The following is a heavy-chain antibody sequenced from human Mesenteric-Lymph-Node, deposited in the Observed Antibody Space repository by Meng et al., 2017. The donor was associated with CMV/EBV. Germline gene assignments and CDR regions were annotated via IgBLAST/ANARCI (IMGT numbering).Heavy chain of an antibody. CDR1: GLTFDDYA. D-gene: IGHD5-18*01. CDR3: AKGYSYGWGWFDP. CDR2: ISWNSGSI. J-gene: IGHJ5*02. Sequence: GGSLRLSCAASGLTFDDYAMHWVRQAPGKGLEWVSGISWNSGSIGSADSVKGRFTISRDNAKNSLYLQMNSLRAEDTAVYYCAKGYSYGWGWFDPWGQGTLVTVSS. V-gene: IGHV3-9*01.